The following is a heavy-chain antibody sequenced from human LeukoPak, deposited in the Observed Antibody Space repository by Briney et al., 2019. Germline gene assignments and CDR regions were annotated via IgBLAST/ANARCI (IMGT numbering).Heavy chain of an antibody. Sequence: GGSLRLSCAASGFTFSSYAMHWVRQAPGKGLEYVSAISSNGGSTYYANSVKGRLTISRDNSKNTRYLQMGSLRAEDMAVYYCARDRDSSGWYYFDYWGQGTLVTVSS. CDR2: ISSNGGST. CDR1: GFTFSSYA. J-gene: IGHJ4*02. CDR3: ARDRDSSGWYYFDY. D-gene: IGHD6-19*01. V-gene: IGHV3-64*01.